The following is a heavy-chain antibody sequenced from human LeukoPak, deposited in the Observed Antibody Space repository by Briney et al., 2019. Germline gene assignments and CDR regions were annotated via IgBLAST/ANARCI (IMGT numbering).Heavy chain of an antibody. V-gene: IGHV4-39*07. CDR3: ARAVDPYYYMDV. CDR2: IYYSGST. J-gene: IGHJ6*03. Sequence: SETLSLTCTVSGGSISSSSYYWGWIRQPPGTGLEWIGSIYYSGSTYYNPSLKSRVTISVDTSKNQFSLKLSSVTAADTAVYYCARAVDPYYYMDVWGKGTTVTVSS. CDR1: GGSISSSSYY. D-gene: IGHD2-15*01.